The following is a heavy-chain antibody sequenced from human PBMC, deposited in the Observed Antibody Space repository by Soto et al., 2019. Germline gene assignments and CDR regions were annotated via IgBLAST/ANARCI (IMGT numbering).Heavy chain of an antibody. V-gene: IGHV1-69*13. CDR3: ALWQYQLHYYYYGMGV. J-gene: IGHJ6*02. CDR2: IIPIFGTA. Sequence: GASVKVSFKASGGTFSSYAISWVRQAPGQGLEWMGGIIPIFGTANYAQKFQGRVTITADESTSTAYMELSSLRSEDTAVYYCALWQYQLHYYYYGMGVWGQGTTVTVSS. D-gene: IGHD2-2*01. CDR1: GGTFSSYA.